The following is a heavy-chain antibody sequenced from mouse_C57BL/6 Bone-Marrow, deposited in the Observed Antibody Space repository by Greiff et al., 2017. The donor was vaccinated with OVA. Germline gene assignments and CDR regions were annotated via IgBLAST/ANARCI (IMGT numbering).Heavy chain of an antibody. CDR2: IRSKSNNYAT. CDR3: VRQTGFAWCAY. CDR1: GFSFNTYA. Sequence: EVQGVESGGGLVQPKGSLKLSCAASGFSFNTYAMNWVRQAPGKGLEWVARIRSKSNNYATYYADSVKDRFTISRDDSESMLYLQMNNLKTEDTAMYYCVRQTGFAWCAYWGQGTLVTVSA. J-gene: IGHJ3*01. V-gene: IGHV10-1*01. D-gene: IGHD4-1*01.